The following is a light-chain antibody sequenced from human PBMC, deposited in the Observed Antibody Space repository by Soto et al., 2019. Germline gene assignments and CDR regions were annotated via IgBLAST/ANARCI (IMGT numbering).Light chain of an antibody. CDR1: QSISNR. V-gene: IGKV1-5*01. CDR2: DAS. Sequence: DIQMTQSPSPLPAPVGARSTITSRASQSISNRLAWYQQKPGKAPKVLIYDASSLESGVPSRFSGSGSATEFILTISSLQPDDFATYHCQHYGGVWTFGQGTKVDIK. J-gene: IGKJ1*01. CDR3: QHYGGVWT.